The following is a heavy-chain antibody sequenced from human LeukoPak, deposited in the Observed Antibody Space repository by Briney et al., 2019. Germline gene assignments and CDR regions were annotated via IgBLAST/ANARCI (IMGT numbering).Heavy chain of an antibody. CDR1: GFTFNTYN. V-gene: IGHV3-21*04. Sequence: GGSLRLSCVASGFTFNTYNMNCVREAPGKGLEGVSSFTSSSSNIYYADSVKGWLTISRDNSKNTLYLQMNRLRAEDTAVYYCANFGELPHLARMFDYWGQGTLVTVSS. J-gene: IGHJ4*02. CDR2: FTSSSSNI. D-gene: IGHD3-10*01. CDR3: ANFGELPHLARMFDY.